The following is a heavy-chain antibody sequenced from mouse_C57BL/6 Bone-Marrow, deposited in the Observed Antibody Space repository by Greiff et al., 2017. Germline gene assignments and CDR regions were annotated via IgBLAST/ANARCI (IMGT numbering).Heavy chain of an antibody. CDR3: ARDGNFYRCFDV. J-gene: IGHJ1*03. V-gene: IGHV5-4*01. CDR2: ISDGGSYT. Sequence: EVMLVESGGGLVKPGGSLKLSCAASGFTFSSYAMSWVRQTPEKRLEWVATISDGGSYTYYPDNVKGRFTISRDNAKNNLYLQMSHLTSEDTAMYYCARDGNFYRCFDVWGTGATVTVSS. D-gene: IGHD2-1*01. CDR1: GFTFSSYA.